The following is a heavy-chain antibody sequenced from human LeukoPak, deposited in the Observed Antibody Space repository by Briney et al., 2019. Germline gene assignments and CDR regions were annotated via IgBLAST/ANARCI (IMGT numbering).Heavy chain of an antibody. CDR3: ARGDQAFDI. CDR1: GDSVSSNSAV. V-gene: IGHV6-1*01. J-gene: IGHJ3*02. CDR2: TYYRSKWKN. Sequence: SQTLSLTCAISGDSVSSNSAVWNWIRQSPSRGPEWLGRTYYRSKWKNDYAGSVKRRITINPDTSQTKFSLQLHSVTPEDTAVYSCARGDQAFDIWGHGTMVTVSS. D-gene: IGHD5-24*01.